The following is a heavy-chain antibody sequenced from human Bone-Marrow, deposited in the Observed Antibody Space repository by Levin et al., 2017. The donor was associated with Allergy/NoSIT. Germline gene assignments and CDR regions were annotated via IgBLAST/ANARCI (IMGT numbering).Heavy chain of an antibody. CDR1: GFTFSNVW. Sequence: GESLKISCAASGFTFSNVWMSWVRQAPGKGLEWLGRIKSKTDGETTDYAAPVKGRFTISRDDSKNTLYLQMNGLKTDDTAVYYCTALHFHFSTASGSLFDYWGQGTLVTVAS. J-gene: IGHJ4*02. D-gene: IGHD3/OR15-3a*01. V-gene: IGHV3-15*01. CDR3: TALHFHFSTASGSLFDY. CDR2: IKSKTDGETT.